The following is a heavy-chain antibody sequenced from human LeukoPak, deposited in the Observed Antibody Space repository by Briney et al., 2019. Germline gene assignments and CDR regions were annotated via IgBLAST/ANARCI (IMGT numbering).Heavy chain of an antibody. D-gene: IGHD3-22*01. Sequence: SETLSLTCTVSGGSISSYYWSWIRQPPGKGLEWIGYIYYSGSTNYNPSLKSRVALSVYTSKNQFSLKLSSVTAADTAVYYCAREHYYDSSGMGFDYWGQGTLVTVSS. CDR2: IYYSGST. CDR1: GGSISSYY. CDR3: AREHYYDSSGMGFDY. V-gene: IGHV4-59*01. J-gene: IGHJ4*02.